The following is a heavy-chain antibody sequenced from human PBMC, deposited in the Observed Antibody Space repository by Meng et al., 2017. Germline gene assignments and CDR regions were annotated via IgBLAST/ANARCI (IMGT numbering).Heavy chain of an antibody. V-gene: IGHV3-30*16. J-gene: IGHJ4*02. CDR3: ARDFDY. CDR1: GFIFSNYE. CDR2: ITKDGSRK. Sequence: QGQGVESGGYVVPPGRSLTLSCAASGFIFSNYEMHWVRQAPGKGLEWVACITKDGSRKYYLGSVRGRFTISRDNSKNTLYLEMNSLRSEDTALYYCARDFDYWGQGTLVTVSS.